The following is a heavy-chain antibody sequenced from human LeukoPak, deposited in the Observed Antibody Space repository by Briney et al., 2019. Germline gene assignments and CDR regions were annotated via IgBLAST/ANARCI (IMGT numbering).Heavy chain of an antibody. Sequence: GGSLRLSCAASGFTFSSYAMHWVRQAPGKGLEWVAVISYDGSNKYYADSVKGRFTISRDNSKNTLYLQMNSLRAEDTAVYYCARDLEILGATYSFDYWGQGTLVTVSS. D-gene: IGHD1-26*01. CDR2: ISYDGSNK. V-gene: IGHV3-30-3*01. J-gene: IGHJ4*02. CDR3: ARDLEILGATYSFDY. CDR1: GFTFSSYA.